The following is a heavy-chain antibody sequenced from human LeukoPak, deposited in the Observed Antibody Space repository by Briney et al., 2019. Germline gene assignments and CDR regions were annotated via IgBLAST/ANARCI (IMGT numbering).Heavy chain of an antibody. V-gene: IGHV3-64*01. J-gene: IGHJ3*02. CDR3: ARAPKTTVVTPGTFDI. CDR1: GSTFSSYA. D-gene: IGHD4-23*01. Sequence: SGGSLRLSCAASGSTFSSYAMHWVRQAPGKGLEYVSAISSNGGSTYYANSVKGRFTISRDNSKNTLYLQMGSLRAEDMAVYYCARAPKTTVVTPGTFDIWGQGTMVTVSS. CDR2: ISSNGGST.